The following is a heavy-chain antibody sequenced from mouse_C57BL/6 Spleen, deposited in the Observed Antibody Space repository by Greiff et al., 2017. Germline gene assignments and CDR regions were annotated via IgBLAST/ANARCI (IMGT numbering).Heavy chain of an antibody. CDR3: ARCWDYDWYFDV. Sequence: VQLQQSGPELVKPGASVKISCKASGYTFTDYYMNWVKQSHGKSLEWIGDINPNNGGTSYNQKFKGKATLTVDKSSSTAYMELRSLTSEDSAVYYCARCWDYDWYFDVWGTGTTVTVSS. CDR2: INPNNGGT. CDR1: GYTFTDYY. D-gene: IGHD2-4*01. V-gene: IGHV1-26*01. J-gene: IGHJ1*03.